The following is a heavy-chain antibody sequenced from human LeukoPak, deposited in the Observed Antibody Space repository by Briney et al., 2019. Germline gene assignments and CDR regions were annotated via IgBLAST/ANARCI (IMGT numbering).Heavy chain of an antibody. Sequence: NPSETLSLTCTVSGGSISSYYWSWIRQPPGKGLEWIGYIYYSGSTNYNPSLKSRVTMSVDTSKNQFFLRLTSVTAADTAVYYYARDCSTAGCRDYWGQGTLVTVSS. V-gene: IGHV4-59*01. D-gene: IGHD2-2*01. CDR2: IYYSGST. CDR1: GGSISSYY. CDR3: ARDCSTAGCRDY. J-gene: IGHJ4*02.